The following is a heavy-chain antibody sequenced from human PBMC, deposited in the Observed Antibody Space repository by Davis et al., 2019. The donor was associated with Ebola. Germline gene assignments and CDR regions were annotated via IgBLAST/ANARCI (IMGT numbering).Heavy chain of an antibody. J-gene: IGHJ6*02. D-gene: IGHD3-16*01. CDR2: IKQDGSEK. CDR3: ATRQTPVMRLYGMDV. CDR1: GFTFSTYW. Sequence: GESLKISCATSGFTFSTYWMSWVRQAPGKGLEWVANIKQDGSEKYYVDSVKGRFTVSRDNAKNSLYLQMNGLRAEDTAVYYCATRQTPVMRLYGMDVWGQGTTVTVSS. V-gene: IGHV3-7*01.